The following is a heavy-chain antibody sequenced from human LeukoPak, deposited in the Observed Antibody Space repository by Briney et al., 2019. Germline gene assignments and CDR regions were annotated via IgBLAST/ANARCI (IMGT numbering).Heavy chain of an antibody. Sequence: PGGSLRLSCATSGFTFSSYSMNWVRQAPGKGLEWVSYISSSSSTIYYADSVKGRFTISRDNAKNSLYLQMDSLRAEDTAVYYCARVANYYGSGSYYKSYYYYGMDVWGQGTTVTVSS. CDR2: ISSSSSTI. D-gene: IGHD3-10*01. CDR3: ARVANYYGSGSYYKSYYYYGMDV. J-gene: IGHJ6*02. V-gene: IGHV3-48*01. CDR1: GFTFSSYS.